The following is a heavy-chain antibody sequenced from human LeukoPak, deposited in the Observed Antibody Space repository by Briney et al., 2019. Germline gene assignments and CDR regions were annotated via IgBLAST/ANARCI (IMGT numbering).Heavy chain of an antibody. CDR3: AKAGSWYYFDY. CDR1: GFTFSSYA. D-gene: IGHD6-13*01. V-gene: IGHV3-23*01. CDR2: ISGSGGST. Sequence: SLRLSXAASGFTFSSYAMSWVRQAPGKGLEWVSVISGSGGSTYYADSVKGRFTISRDNSKNTLFLQMNSLRAEDTAVYYCAKAGSWYYFDYWGQGTLVTVSS. J-gene: IGHJ4*02.